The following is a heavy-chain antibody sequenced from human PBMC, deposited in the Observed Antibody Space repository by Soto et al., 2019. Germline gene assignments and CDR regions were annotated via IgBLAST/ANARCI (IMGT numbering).Heavy chain of an antibody. Sequence: SVKVSCKASGGTFTSYAISWVRQAPGQGLEWVGGITPIFATANYAQEFHGRVTITADKSTSTAYMELSSLRSEDTAVYYCARAMGMAVGLPFAYWGQGTLVTVSS. CDR1: GGTFTSYA. D-gene: IGHD6-19*01. CDR3: ARAMGMAVGLPFAY. J-gene: IGHJ4*02. CDR2: ITPIFATA. V-gene: IGHV1-69*06.